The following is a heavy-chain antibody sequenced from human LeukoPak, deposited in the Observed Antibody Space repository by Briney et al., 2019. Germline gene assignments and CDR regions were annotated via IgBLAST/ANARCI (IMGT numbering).Heavy chain of an antibody. Sequence: GGSLRLSCAASGFTFSGSAMHWVRPASGKGLEWVGRIRSKANSYATAYAASVKGRFTISRDDSKNTAYLQMNSLKTEDTAVYYCTTLLWFGELLVSPGYWGQGTLVTVSS. J-gene: IGHJ4*02. CDR2: IRSKANSYAT. V-gene: IGHV3-73*01. D-gene: IGHD3-10*01. CDR3: TTLLWFGELLVSPGY. CDR1: GFTFSGSA.